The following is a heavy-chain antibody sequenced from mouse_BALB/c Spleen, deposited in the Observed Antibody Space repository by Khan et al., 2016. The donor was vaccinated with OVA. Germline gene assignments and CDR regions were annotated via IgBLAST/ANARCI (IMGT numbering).Heavy chain of an antibody. D-gene: IGHD1-1*01. CDR3: AISYYGSFWYFDV. J-gene: IGHJ1*01. Sequence: QVRLQQSGPELVKPGASVKMSCKASGDTFRAYYIHWVKQRPGQGLEWIGWIYPGDGRTKYNEKFKGTTTLTADKSPSTAYMLLSSLTSEDSAIYFCAISYYGSFWYFDVWGAGTTVTVSS. CDR1: GDTFRAYY. CDR2: IYPGDGRT. V-gene: IGHV1S56*01.